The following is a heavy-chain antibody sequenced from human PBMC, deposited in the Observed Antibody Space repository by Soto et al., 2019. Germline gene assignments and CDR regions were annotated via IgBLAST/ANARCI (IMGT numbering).Heavy chain of an antibody. CDR3: AKCLRGRLHESRHLSYGMDV. CDR2: ISWDGGST. V-gene: IGHV3-43*01. J-gene: IGHJ6*02. CDR1: GFSFDDYT. Sequence: PGGSLRLSCAASGFSFDDYTMHWVRQAPGKGLEWVSLISWDGGSTYYADSVKGRFTISRDNSKNSLYLQMNSLRTEDSALYYCAKCLRGRLHESRHLSYGMDVWGQGTTVSVSS.